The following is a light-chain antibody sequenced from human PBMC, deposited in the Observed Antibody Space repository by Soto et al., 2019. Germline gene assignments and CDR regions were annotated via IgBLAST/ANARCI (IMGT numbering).Light chain of an antibody. V-gene: IGKV3-15*01. J-gene: IGKJ1*01. CDR1: QSVSSSY. CDR2: GAS. CDR3: QQYNNWPPWT. Sequence: EIVLTQSPGTLSLSPGERATLSCRASQSVSSSYLAWYQQKPDQAPRLLIYGASTRATGIPARFSGSGSGTEFTLTISSLQSEDFAVYYCQQYNNWPPWTFGQGTKGDIK.